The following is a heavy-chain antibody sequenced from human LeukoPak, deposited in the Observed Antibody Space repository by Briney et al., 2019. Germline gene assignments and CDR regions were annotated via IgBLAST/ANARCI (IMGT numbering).Heavy chain of an antibody. J-gene: IGHJ4*02. CDR3: ARTVSSGWYSFDY. Sequence: ASVKVSCKASGYTFTTYDINWVRQATGHGLEWMGWMNPNSGNTGYAQKFQGRVTMTRNTSISTAYMELSSLRSEDTAVYYCARTVSSGWYSFDYWGQGTLVTVSS. V-gene: IGHV1-8*01. CDR1: GYTFTTYD. CDR2: MNPNSGNT. D-gene: IGHD6-19*01.